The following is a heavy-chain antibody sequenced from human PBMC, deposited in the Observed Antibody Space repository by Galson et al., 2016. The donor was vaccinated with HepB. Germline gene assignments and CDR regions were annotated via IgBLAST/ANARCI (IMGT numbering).Heavy chain of an antibody. J-gene: IGHJ4*02. V-gene: IGHV4-31*03. CDR3: ARTAVATKKSPFDC. Sequence: TLSLTCTVSGDSISSVPYYWNWIRQHPGKGLEWIGYIYYSRSTYYNPSLQSRVTISLDPSKNQLSLKLSSVTAADTAVYYCARTAVATKKSPFDCWGQGTLVTVSS. CDR1: GDSISSVPYY. D-gene: IGHD6-19*01. CDR2: IYYSRST.